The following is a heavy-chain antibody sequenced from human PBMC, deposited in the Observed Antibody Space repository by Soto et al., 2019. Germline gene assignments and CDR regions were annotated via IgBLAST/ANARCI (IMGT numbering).Heavy chain of an antibody. CDR2: MNTNSGNT. Sequence: QVQLVQSGAEVKKPGASVKVSCKASGYTFTSYDINWVRQATGQGLEWMGWMNTNSGNTGYAQKFQGRVTMSSNTSITTAYMELSSLRSEDTAVYYCERGLGLLEGNNWFDPWGQGNLVTVAS. D-gene: IGHD7-27*01. J-gene: IGHJ5*02. CDR1: GYTFTSYD. CDR3: ERGLGLLEGNNWFDP. V-gene: IGHV1-8*01.